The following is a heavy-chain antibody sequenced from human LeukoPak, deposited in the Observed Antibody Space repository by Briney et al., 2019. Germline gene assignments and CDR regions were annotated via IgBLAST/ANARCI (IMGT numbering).Heavy chain of an antibody. CDR3: ARDFLRITMVRGVIIGY. CDR2: INPNSGGT. CDR1: GYTFTGYY. Sequence: ASVKVSCKASGYTFTGYYMHWVRQAPGQGLEWMGWINPNSGGTNYAQKFQGRVTMTRDTSISTAYMELSRLRSDDTAVYYCARDFLRITMVRGVIIGYWGQGTLVTVSS. D-gene: IGHD3-10*01. V-gene: IGHV1-2*02. J-gene: IGHJ4*02.